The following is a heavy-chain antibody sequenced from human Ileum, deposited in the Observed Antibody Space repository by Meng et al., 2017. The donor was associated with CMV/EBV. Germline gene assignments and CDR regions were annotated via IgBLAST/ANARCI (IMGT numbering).Heavy chain of an antibody. CDR3: ARVFPDIVVVPAAKPSYYYYGMDV. CDR1: GGTFSSYA. V-gene: IGHV1-69*10. Sequence: SVKVSCKASGGTFSSYAISWVRQAPGQGLEWMGGIIPILGIANYAQKFQGRVTITADKSTSTAYMELSSLRSEDTAVYYCARVFPDIVVVPAAKPSYYYYGMDVWGQGTTVTVSS. J-gene: IGHJ6*02. D-gene: IGHD2-2*02. CDR2: IIPILGIA.